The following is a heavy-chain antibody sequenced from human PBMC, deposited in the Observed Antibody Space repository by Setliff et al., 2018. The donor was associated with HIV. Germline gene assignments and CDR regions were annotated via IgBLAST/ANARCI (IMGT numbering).Heavy chain of an antibody. CDR3: ARITPYGSGYY. J-gene: IGHJ4*02. D-gene: IGHD3-10*01. V-gene: IGHV4-30-4*08. Sequence: TLSFTCTVSGGSISSGDYYWSWIRQPPGKGLEWIGYIYYSGSTYYNPSLKSRLTILVDTSKNQFSLKLSSVTAADTAVYYCARITPYGSGYYWGQGTLVTVSS. CDR2: IYYSGST. CDR1: GGSISSGDYY.